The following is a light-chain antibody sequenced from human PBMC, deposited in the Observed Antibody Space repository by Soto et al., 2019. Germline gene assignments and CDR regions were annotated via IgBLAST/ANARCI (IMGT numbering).Light chain of an antibody. Sequence: QSVLTQPRSVSGSPGQSVTISCTGTSSDVGGYIFVSWYQQHPGKAPKLMIYDIINRPSGVSNRFSGSKSGNTASLTISGLQAEDEADYYCVSFTTSRSYVFGTGTKLTVL. CDR2: DII. V-gene: IGLV2-14*03. J-gene: IGLJ1*01. CDR3: VSFTTSRSYV. CDR1: SSDVGGYIF.